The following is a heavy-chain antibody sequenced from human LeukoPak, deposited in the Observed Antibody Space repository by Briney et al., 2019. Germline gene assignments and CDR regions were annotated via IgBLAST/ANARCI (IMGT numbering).Heavy chain of an antibody. CDR3: AGLFRDVTTFDY. CDR1: GFTFSSYW. V-gene: IGHV3-7*01. D-gene: IGHD1-1*01. Sequence: GGSLRLSCAASGFTFSSYWMSWARQAPGKGLEWVANIKQDGSQKYYVDSVKGRFTISRDNAKNSLYLQMNSLRAEDTAVYYCAGLFRDVTTFDYWGQGTLVTVSS. CDR2: IKQDGSQK. J-gene: IGHJ4*02.